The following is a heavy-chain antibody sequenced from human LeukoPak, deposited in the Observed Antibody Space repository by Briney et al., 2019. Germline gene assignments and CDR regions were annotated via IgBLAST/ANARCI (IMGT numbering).Heavy chain of an antibody. Sequence: PGGSLRLSCAASGFTFSSYSMNWVRQAPGKGLEWVSSISSSSSYIYYADSVKGRFTISRDNAKNSLYLQMNSLRAEDTAVYYCARDNGYGSGSFDYWGQGTLVTVSS. J-gene: IGHJ4*02. CDR2: ISSSSSYI. V-gene: IGHV3-21*01. CDR3: ARDNGYGSGSFDY. CDR1: GFTFSSYS. D-gene: IGHD3-10*01.